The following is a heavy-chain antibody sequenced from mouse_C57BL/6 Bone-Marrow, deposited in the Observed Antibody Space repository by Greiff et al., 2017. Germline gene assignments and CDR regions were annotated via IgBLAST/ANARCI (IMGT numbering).Heavy chain of an antibody. Sequence: QVQLQQPGAELVKPGASVKLSCKASGYTFTSYWMHWVKQRPGQGLEWIGMIHPNSGSTNYNEKFKSKATLTVDKSSSTAYMPLSNLTSGDSAVYYCAGGPSYYCSSYIVDYWGQGTTLTVSS. CDR2: IHPNSGST. CDR3: AGGPSYYCSSYIVDY. D-gene: IGHD1-1*01. J-gene: IGHJ2*01. V-gene: IGHV1-64*01. CDR1: GYTFTSYW.